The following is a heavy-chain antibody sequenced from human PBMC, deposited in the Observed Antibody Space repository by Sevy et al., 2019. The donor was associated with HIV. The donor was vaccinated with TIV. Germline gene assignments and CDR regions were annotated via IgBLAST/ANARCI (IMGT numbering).Heavy chain of an antibody. CDR1: GFTFGSYT. CDR2: ISQTYDGSKQ. CDR3: ARDNSGYFFFDY. D-gene: IGHD3-22*01. J-gene: IGHJ4*02. Sequence: GGSLRLSCAASGFTFGSYTLHWVRQAPGKGLEWVALISQTYDGSKQYYPDSVQGRFTISRDNSKNTLYLQMDSLRPEDTAVYYCARDNSGYFFFDYWGQGILVTVSS. V-gene: IGHV3-30-3*01.